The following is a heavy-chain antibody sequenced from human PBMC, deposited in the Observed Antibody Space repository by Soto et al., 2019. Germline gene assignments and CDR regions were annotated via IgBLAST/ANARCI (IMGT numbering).Heavy chain of an antibody. V-gene: IGHV3-7*01. CDR2: ISGGASDT. J-gene: IGHJ4*02. Sequence: EVQLVESGGRLVQPGGSLRLSCAASGFMFSAYWMSWVRQDPGQGLEWVAPISGGASDTFYVDSVKGRFTISRDDSKNTLCLQMNSLCNEDSAVYYCVREDWHRFDSWGQGTLVTVSS. D-gene: IGHD2-21*01. CDR3: VREDWHRFDS. CDR1: GFMFSAYW.